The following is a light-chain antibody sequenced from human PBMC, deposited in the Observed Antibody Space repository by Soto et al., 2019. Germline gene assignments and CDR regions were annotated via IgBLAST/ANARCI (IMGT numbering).Light chain of an antibody. V-gene: IGLV8-61*01. J-gene: IGLJ2*01. CDR3: VLYMGSGIPWV. Sequence: QAVVTQEPSFSVSPGGTVTLTCGLSSGSVSTSNYPSWYQQTPGQAPRTLIYSTNTRSSGVPDRFSGSILGNKAALAITGAHADDESDYYCVLYMGSGIPWVFGGGTKLTVL. CDR2: STN. CDR1: SGSVSTSNY.